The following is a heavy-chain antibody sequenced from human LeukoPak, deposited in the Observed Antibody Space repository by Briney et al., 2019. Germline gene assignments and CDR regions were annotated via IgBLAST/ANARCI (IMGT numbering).Heavy chain of an antibody. V-gene: IGHV3-7*01. CDR2: IKQDGSEK. D-gene: IGHD1-7*01. J-gene: IGHJ4*02. CDR3: ARGWNSDYFDY. CDR1: GFSFSTYG. Sequence: GGSLRLSCAASGFSFSTYGMHWVRQAPGKGLEWVANIKQDGSEKNYVDSVKGRFTISRDNAKNSLYLQMNSLRAEDTAVYYCARGWNSDYFDYCGQGTQVTVSS.